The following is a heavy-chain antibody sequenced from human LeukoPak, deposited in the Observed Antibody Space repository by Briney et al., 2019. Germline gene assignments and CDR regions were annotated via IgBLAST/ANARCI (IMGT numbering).Heavy chain of an antibody. Sequence: SETLSLTCTVSGGSISSYYWSWIRQPAGKGLEWIGRIYTSGSTNYNPSLKSRVTMSVDTSKNQFSLKLSSVTAADTAVYYCARRRLRSDYIWGSYRLNSREFDYWGQGTLVTVSS. D-gene: IGHD3-16*02. CDR3: ARRRLRSDYIWGSYRLNSREFDY. V-gene: IGHV4-4*07. CDR1: GGSISSYY. CDR2: IYTSGST. J-gene: IGHJ4*02.